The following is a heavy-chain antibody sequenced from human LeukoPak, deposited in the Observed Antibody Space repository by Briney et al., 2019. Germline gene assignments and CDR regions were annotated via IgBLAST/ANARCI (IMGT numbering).Heavy chain of an antibody. CDR2: ISSKGGST. D-gene: IGHD3-9*01. Sequence: GGSLRLSCAASGFTFSSYVMHWVRQAPGKGLEYVSAISSKGGSTYYADSVRGRFTISRDNSNNTLYLQMGSLRAEDMAVYYCVSNDMDYWGQGTLVTVSS. CDR3: VSNDMDY. V-gene: IGHV3-64*02. CDR1: GFTFSSYV. J-gene: IGHJ4*02.